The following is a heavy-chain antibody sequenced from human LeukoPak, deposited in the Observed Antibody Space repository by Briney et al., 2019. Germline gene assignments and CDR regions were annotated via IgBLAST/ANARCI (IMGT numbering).Heavy chain of an antibody. CDR3: ARGGGPAGYYMDV. Sequence: SETLSLTCAVYGGSFSGYYWSWIRQPPGRGLEWIGEINHSGSTNYNPSLKSRVTISVDTSKNQFSLKLSSVTAADTAVYYCARGGGPAGYYMDVWDKGTTVTVSS. CDR1: GGSFSGYY. D-gene: IGHD3-16*01. J-gene: IGHJ6*03. V-gene: IGHV4-34*01. CDR2: INHSGST.